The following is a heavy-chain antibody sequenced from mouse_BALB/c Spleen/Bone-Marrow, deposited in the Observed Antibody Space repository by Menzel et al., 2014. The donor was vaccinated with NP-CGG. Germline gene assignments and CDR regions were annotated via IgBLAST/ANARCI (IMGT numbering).Heavy chain of an antibody. CDR1: GFNIKDTY. V-gene: IGHV14-3*02. CDR3: ARYRLGTYFDY. CDR2: IDPANGNT. J-gene: IGHJ2*01. Sequence: VQLQQPGAELVKPGASVKLSCTASGFNIKDTYMHWVKQRPEQGLEWIGGIDPANGNTKYDPKFQGKVTITADTSSNTAYLQLSSLTSEDTAVYYCARYRLGTYFDYWGQGTTLTVSS. D-gene: IGHD2-14*01.